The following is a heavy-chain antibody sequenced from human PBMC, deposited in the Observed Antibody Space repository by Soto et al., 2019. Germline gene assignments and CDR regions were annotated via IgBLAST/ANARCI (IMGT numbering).Heavy chain of an antibody. D-gene: IGHD3-10*01. CDR1: GVSITSYF. J-gene: IGHJ4*02. CDR3: AYGSRSYYFDY. Sequence: SETLSLTRTVSGVSITSYFWSWIRQPPGKGLEWIGYVYYSGSTKHNPSLEGRVTISVDTSKNQFSLKLSSVTAADTAVYYCAYGSRSYYFDYWGKRALVTVSS. CDR2: VYYSGST. V-gene: IGHV4-59*08.